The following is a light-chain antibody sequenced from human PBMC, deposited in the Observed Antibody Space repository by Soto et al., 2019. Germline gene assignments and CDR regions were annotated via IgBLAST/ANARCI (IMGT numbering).Light chain of an antibody. V-gene: IGLV1-44*01. CDR3: AAWDDSLNGVL. Sequence: QSVLTQPPSTSGTPGQRVTISCSGSSSNIGSNPVHWYQQLPGTAPKVLIYSDDQRPSGVPDRFSGSKSGTSASLAISGLQSDDEAGYYCAAWDDSLNGVLFGGGTKLTVL. J-gene: IGLJ2*01. CDR2: SDD. CDR1: SSNIGSNP.